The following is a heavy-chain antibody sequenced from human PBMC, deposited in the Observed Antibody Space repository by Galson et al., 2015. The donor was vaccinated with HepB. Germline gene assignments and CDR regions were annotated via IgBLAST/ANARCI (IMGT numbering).Heavy chain of an antibody. J-gene: IGHJ4*02. Sequence: SLRLSCAASGFTFSSYGTHWVRQAPGKGLEWVAVISYDGSNKYYADSVKGRFTISRDNSKNTLYLQMNSLRAEDTAVYYCAKDERQWLVSPIDYWGQGTLVTVSS. CDR1: GFTFSSYG. V-gene: IGHV3-30*18. CDR3: AKDERQWLVSPIDY. CDR2: ISYDGSNK. D-gene: IGHD6-19*01.